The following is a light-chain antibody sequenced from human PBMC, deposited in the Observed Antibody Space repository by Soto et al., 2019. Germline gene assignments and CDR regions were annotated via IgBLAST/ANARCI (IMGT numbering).Light chain of an antibody. V-gene: IGLV2-14*01. Sequence: QSALTQPASVSGSPGQSIAISCTGTRSDVGAYNYVSWYQQHPGKAPKLMISEVTNRPSGVSDRFSGSKSGNTASLTISGLQAEYEADYYCSSFTSIFTFVFGTGTNAPS. CDR3: SSFTSIFTFV. J-gene: IGLJ1*01. CDR2: EVT. CDR1: RSDVGAYNY.